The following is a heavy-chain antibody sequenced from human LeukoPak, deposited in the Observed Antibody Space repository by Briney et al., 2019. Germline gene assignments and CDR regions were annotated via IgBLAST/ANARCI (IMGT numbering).Heavy chain of an antibody. CDR1: GFTFSSYE. J-gene: IGHJ6*02. CDR2: ISSSGSTI. V-gene: IGHV3-48*03. D-gene: IGHD2-8*01. CDR3: ARDIMVYALYGMDV. Sequence: GGSLRLSCAASGFTFSSYEMNWVRQAPGKGLDWVSYISSSGSTIYYADSVKGRFTISRDNAKNSLYLQMNSLRAEDTAVYYCARDIMVYALYGMDVWGQGTTVTVSS.